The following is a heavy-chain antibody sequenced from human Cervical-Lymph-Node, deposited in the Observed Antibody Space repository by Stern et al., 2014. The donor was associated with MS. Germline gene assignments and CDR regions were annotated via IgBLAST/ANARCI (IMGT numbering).Heavy chain of an antibody. V-gene: IGHV4-59*01. CDR3: ARGDTSLFFQH. J-gene: IGHJ1*01. CDR2: IYYSGST. D-gene: IGHD5-18*01. CDR1: GGSISGYY. Sequence: VQLEESGPGLVKPSETLSLTCTVSGGSISGYYWSWIRQPPGKGLEWIGFIYYSGSTNYNTSLKSRVTISIDTSKNQFSLKLSSVTAADTAVYYCARGDTSLFFQHWGQGTLVTVSS.